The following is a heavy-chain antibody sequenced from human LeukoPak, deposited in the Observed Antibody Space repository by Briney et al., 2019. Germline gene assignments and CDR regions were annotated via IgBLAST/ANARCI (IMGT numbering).Heavy chain of an antibody. J-gene: IGHJ4*02. Sequence: GGSLRLSCAASGFTFSSYGIHWVRQAPGKGLKWVAVIWHDGRNKYYADSVKGRFTISRDNSKNTVLLQMNSLRAEDTAIYYCARDWGSDEAIDYWGQGTLVTVSS. CDR1: GFTFSSYG. V-gene: IGHV3-33*01. D-gene: IGHD2-21*02. CDR2: IWHDGRNK. CDR3: ARDWGSDEAIDY.